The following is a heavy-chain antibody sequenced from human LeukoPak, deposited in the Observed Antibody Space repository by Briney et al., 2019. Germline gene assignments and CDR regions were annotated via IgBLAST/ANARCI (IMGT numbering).Heavy chain of an antibody. CDR3: VQYCSGGGCYFNWFDP. V-gene: IGHV4-39*01. CDR1: GCSISSSSYY. CDR2: IFYSGST. J-gene: IGHJ5*02. Sequence: PSETLSLSCTVSGCSISSSSYYWGWIRQPPGKGLEWIGNIFYSGSTYYNPSLQNRVTISVDTSKNQFSLKVNSVTAADTAVYYCVQYCSGGGCYFNWFDPWGQGTLVIVSS. D-gene: IGHD2-15*01.